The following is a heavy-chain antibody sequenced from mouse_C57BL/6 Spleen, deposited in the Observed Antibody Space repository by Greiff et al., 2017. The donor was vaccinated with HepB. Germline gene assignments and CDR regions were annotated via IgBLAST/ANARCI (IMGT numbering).Heavy chain of an antibody. V-gene: IGHV1-26*01. J-gene: IGHJ4*01. CDR1: GYTFTDYY. CDR2: INPNNGGT. D-gene: IGHD1-1*01. Sequence: EVQLQQSGPELVKPGASVKISCKASGYTFTDYYMNWVKQSHGKSLEWIGDINPNNGGTSYNQKFKGKATLTVDKSSSTAYMELRSLTSEDSAVYYCARSEYYGSSYVTPYYAMDYWGQGTSVTVSS. CDR3: ARSEYYGSSYVTPYYAMDY.